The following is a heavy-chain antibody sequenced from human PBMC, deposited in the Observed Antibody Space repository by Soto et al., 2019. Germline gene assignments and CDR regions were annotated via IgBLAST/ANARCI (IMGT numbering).Heavy chain of an antibody. J-gene: IGHJ4*02. D-gene: IGHD1-7*01. V-gene: IGHV4-4*02. Sequence: QVQLQESGPGLVKPSGTLSLTCAVSGGSFTSNNWWTWVRQPPGQGLEGIGEIYRTGSTNYNPSLKRLVTISLDKSEHQSSLKATSLTAADTAVYYCASRDPGTSVDYWVQGTLVTVSS. CDR3: ASRDPGTSVDY. CDR1: GGSFTSNNW. CDR2: IYRTGST.